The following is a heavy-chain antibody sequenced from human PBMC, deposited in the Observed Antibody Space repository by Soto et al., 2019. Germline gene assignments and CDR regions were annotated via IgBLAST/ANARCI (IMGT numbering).Heavy chain of an antibody. CDR3: ATTYHSFLNRLGEYFQH. J-gene: IGHJ1*01. CDR2: FDPEDGET. D-gene: IGHD6-19*01. V-gene: IGHV1-24*01. CDR1: GYTLTELS. Sequence: ASVKVSCKVSGYTLTELSMHWVRQAPGKGLEWMGGFDPEDGETIYAQKFQGRVTMTEDTSTDTAYMELSSLRSEDTAVYYCATTYHSFLNRLGEYFQHWGQGTLVTVSS.